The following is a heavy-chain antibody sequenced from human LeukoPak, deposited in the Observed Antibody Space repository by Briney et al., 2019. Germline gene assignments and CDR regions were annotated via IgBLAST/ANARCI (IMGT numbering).Heavy chain of an antibody. V-gene: IGHV1-2*06. CDR3: ARALTYYDSSGYYLVNWFDP. D-gene: IGHD3-22*01. J-gene: IGHJ5*02. Sequence: ASVKVSCKASGYTFTGYYMHWVRQAPGQGLEWMGRINPNSGGTNYAQKFKGRVTMTRDTSISTAYMELSRLRSDDTAVYYCARALTYYDSSGYYLVNWFDPWGQGTLVTVSS. CDR1: GYTFTGYY. CDR2: INPNSGGT.